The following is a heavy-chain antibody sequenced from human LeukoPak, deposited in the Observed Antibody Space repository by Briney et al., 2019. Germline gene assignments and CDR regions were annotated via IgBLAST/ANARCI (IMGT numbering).Heavy chain of an antibody. CDR1: GGSISSGGYS. D-gene: IGHD2-2*02. CDR3: ARIQLGYCSSASCYNLPGVRFDP. Sequence: PSQTLSLTCAVSGGSISSGGYSWSWIRQPPGKGLEWIVYIYHSGSTYYNPSLKSRVTISVDRSKNQFSLKLSSVTAADTAVYYCARIQLGYCSSASCYNLPGVRFDPWGQGTLVTVSS. CDR2: IYHSGST. J-gene: IGHJ5*02. V-gene: IGHV4-30-2*01.